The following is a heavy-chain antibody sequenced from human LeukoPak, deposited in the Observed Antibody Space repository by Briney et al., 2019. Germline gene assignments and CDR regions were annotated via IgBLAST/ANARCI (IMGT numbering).Heavy chain of an antibody. V-gene: IGHV3-7*03. Sequence: GGSLRLSCVASGFSFGKYWMSWVRQAPGKGLEWVANIKLDGSEKSYVDSVKGRFTISRDNTKNSLYLQMNSLRAEDTAVFYCARDQYDTWSRRGNFDSWGQGTLVIVSS. CDR3: ARDQYDTWSRRGNFDS. D-gene: IGHD3/OR15-3a*01. CDR2: IKLDGSEK. J-gene: IGHJ4*02. CDR1: GFSFGKYW.